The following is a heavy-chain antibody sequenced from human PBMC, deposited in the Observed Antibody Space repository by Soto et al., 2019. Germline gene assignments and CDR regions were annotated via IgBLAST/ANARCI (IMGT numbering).Heavy chain of an antibody. V-gene: IGHV5-10-1*04. CDR3: ARHATDYSNYDAYYYGMDV. Sequence: GESLKISCKGSGYSFTSYWISWVRQMPGKGLEWMGIIDPSDSYTNYSPSFQGQVTISADKSISTAYLQWSSLKASDTAMYYCARHATDYSNYDAYYYGMDVWGQGTTVTVSS. CDR2: IDPSDSYT. D-gene: IGHD4-4*01. J-gene: IGHJ6*02. CDR1: GYSFTSYW.